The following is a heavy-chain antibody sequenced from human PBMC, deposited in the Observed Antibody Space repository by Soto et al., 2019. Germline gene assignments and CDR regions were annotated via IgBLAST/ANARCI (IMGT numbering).Heavy chain of an antibody. CDR2: IHHSGNT. J-gene: IGHJ4*02. V-gene: IGHV4-38-2*01. CDR3: SIRVTPTGLDY. CDR1: GYCISSGFY. D-gene: IGHD2-21*02. Sequence: SETLSLTCVVSGYCISSGFYWVCFRQPPGKGLEWIGSIHHSGNTYYTPSLKSRVTISVDTYKNHFSLKLRSVTAADTAVYSCSIRVTPTGLDYWGKGTLGTVSS.